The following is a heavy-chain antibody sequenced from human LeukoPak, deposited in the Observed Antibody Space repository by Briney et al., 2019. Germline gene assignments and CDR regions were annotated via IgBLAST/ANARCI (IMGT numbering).Heavy chain of an antibody. V-gene: IGHV4-34*01. D-gene: IGHD6-6*01. Sequence: SETLSLTCTVSGGSISIYYWTWIRQPPGKGLEWIGEINHSGSTNYNPSLKSRVTISVDTSKNQFSLKLSSVTAADTAVYYCARDSSSSSLGYWGQGTLVTVSS. CDR1: GGSISIYY. J-gene: IGHJ4*02. CDR2: INHSGST. CDR3: ARDSSSSSLGY.